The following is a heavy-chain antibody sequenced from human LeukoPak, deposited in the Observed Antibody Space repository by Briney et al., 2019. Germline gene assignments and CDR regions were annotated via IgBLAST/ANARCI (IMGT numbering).Heavy chain of an antibody. CDR3: AKVGYYYGSGSYTPAWFDP. J-gene: IGHJ5*02. V-gene: IGHV3-23*01. Sequence: GGSLRLSCAASGFTFSSDAMSWVRQAPGKGLEWVSAISGSGGSTYYADSVKGRFTISRDNSKNTLYLQMNSLRAEDTAVYYCAKVGYYYGSGSYTPAWFDPWGQGTLVTVSS. CDR1: GFTFSSDA. CDR2: ISGSGGST. D-gene: IGHD3-10*01.